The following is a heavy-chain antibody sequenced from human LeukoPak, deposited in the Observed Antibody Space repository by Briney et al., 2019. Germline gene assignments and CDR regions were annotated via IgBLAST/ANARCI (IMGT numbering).Heavy chain of an antibody. J-gene: IGHJ3*02. CDR1: GFTVSSNN. CDR3: ARGHNWNDRGAFDI. CDR2: IYSGGST. D-gene: IGHD1-1*01. V-gene: IGHV3-53*01. Sequence: GGSLRLSCAASGFTVSSNNMSWVRQAPGKGLEWVSSIYSGGSTYYADSVKGRFTISRDSSENTLYLQMNSLRAEDTAVYYCARGHNWNDRGAFDIWGQGTMVTVSS.